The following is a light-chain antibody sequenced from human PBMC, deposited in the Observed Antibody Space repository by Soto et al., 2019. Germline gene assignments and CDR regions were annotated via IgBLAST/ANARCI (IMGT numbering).Light chain of an antibody. J-gene: IGKJ1*01. CDR2: STS. Sequence: DIQMTQSPSSLSASVGDRVTITCRASQTISSHLNWYQQKPGEAPSLLISSTSNLHNGVPSRFSGSGSGTDFTLTITSLQPEDFATYYCQQSYSMWTFDQGTRVNIK. CDR1: QTISSH. CDR3: QQSYSMWT. V-gene: IGKV1-39*01.